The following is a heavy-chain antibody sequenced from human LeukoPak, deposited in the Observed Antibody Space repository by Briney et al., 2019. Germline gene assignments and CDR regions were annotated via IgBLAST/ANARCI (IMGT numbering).Heavy chain of an antibody. CDR3: ARGYQTYYYDSSGYYY. CDR1: GGSFSGYY. Sequence: SETLSLTCAVYGGSFSGYYWSWLRQPPGKGLEWIGEINHSGSTNYNPSLKSRVTISVDTSKNQFSLKLISVTAADTAVYYCARGYQTYYYDSSGYYYWGQGTLVTVSS. D-gene: IGHD3-22*01. V-gene: IGHV4-34*01. CDR2: INHSGST. J-gene: IGHJ4*02.